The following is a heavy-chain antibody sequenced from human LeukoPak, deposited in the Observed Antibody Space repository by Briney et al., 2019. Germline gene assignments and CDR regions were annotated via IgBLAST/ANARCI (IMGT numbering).Heavy chain of an antibody. CDR3: ARAPLAYCGGDCYSVYFDY. D-gene: IGHD2-21*02. J-gene: IGHJ4*02. V-gene: IGHV4-30-4*01. CDR2: IYYSGST. CDR1: GGSISSGDYY. Sequence: PSETLSLTCTVSGGSISSGDYYWSWIRQPPGKGLEWIGYIYYSGSTYYNPSLKSRVTISVDTSKNQFSLKLSSVTAADTAVYYCARAPLAYCGGDCYSVYFDYWGQGTLVSVSS.